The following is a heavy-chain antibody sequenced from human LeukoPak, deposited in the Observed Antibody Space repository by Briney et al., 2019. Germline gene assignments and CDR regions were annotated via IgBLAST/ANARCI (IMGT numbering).Heavy chain of an antibody. CDR1: GYTFTSYD. CDR3: ARESNYYDSSGYFDY. D-gene: IGHD3-22*01. Sequence: GASVKVSCKASGYTFTSYDINWVRQAPGQGLEWMGWMNPNSGNTGYAQKFQGRVTITRNTSISTAYMELSSLRSEDTAVYYCARESNYYDSSGYFDYWGQGTLVTVSS. J-gene: IGHJ4*02. CDR2: MNPNSGNT. V-gene: IGHV1-8*03.